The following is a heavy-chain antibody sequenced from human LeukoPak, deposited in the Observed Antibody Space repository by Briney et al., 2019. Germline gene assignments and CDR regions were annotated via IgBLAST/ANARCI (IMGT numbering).Heavy chain of an antibody. D-gene: IGHD3-10*01. Sequence: SETLSLTCTVSGASISSSYWSWIRQPPGKGLEWIGYIHYSGSTNHNPSLKSRVTMSVNTSKNQFSLKLSSVTAADTAVYYCARDTMVNYGLDIWGQGTMVTVSS. V-gene: IGHV4-59*01. CDR3: ARDTMVNYGLDI. J-gene: IGHJ3*02. CDR1: GASISSSY. CDR2: IHYSGST.